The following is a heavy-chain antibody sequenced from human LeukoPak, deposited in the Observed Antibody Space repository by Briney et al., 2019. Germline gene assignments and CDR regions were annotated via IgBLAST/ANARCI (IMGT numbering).Heavy chain of an antibody. CDR3: ARLSDGLLQDY. CDR1: GGSISSYY. J-gene: IGHJ4*02. CDR2: IYYSGST. V-gene: IGHV4-59*08. Sequence: SETLSLTCTVSGGSISSYYWSWIRQPPGKGLEWIGYIYYSGSTNYNPSLKSRVTISVDTSKNQFSLKLSSVTAADTAVYYCARLSDGLLQDYWGQGTLVTVSS. D-gene: IGHD2-15*01.